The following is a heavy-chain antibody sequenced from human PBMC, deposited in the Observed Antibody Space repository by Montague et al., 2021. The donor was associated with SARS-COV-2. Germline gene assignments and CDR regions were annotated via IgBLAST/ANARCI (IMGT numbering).Heavy chain of an antibody. J-gene: IGHJ4*02. CDR3: ARVQTTVAYDY. V-gene: IGHV2-70*11. Sequence: PALVQPTQTLTLTCTFSGFSLSTSGMCVSWIRQPPGKALERLARXDWXDDKYYSTSLKTRLTISKDTSKNPVVLTMTNMDPVDTATYYCARVQTTVAYDYWGQGTLVTVSS. CDR1: GFSLSTSGMC. D-gene: IGHD4-23*01. CDR2: XDWXDDK.